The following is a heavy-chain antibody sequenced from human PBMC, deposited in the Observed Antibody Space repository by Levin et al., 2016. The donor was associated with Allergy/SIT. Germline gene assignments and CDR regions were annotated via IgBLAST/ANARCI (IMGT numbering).Heavy chain of an antibody. CDR1: GFSLSNARMG. CDR2: IFSNDEK. V-gene: IGHV2-26*01. J-gene: IGHJ6*02. D-gene: IGHD1-26*01. CDR3: ARMGFGSYYYYGMDV. Sequence: SGPTLVKPTETLTLTCTVSGFSLSNARMGVSWIRQPPGKALEWLAHIFSNDEKSYSTSLKNRLTISKDTSKSQVVLTMTNMDPVDTATYYCARMGFGSYYYYGMDVWGQGTTVTVSS.